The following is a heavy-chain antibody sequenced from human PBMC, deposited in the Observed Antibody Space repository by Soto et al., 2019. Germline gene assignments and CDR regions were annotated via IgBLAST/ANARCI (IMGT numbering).Heavy chain of an antibody. CDR3: AKALVPALTAKFGY. J-gene: IGHJ4*02. CDR2: VTASGGGT. Sequence: WSSLRPSCTASVFIFNNYAMTWVRQAPGKGLEWVSTVTASGGGTFYANSVKGRFTISRDNSRNTLHLQMSSLRVEDTALYYCAKALVPALTAKFGYWGQGTLVTVSS. V-gene: IGHV3-23*01. D-gene: IGHD5-18*01. CDR1: VFIFNNYA.